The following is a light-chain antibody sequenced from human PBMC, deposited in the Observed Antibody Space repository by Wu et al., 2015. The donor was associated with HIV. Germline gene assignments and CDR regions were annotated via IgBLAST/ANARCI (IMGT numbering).Light chain of an antibody. Sequence: EIVLTQSPGTLSLSPGERATLSCRASQSISSTYLAWYQQKPGQAPRLLIYGASSRATGIPDRFSGSGSGTDFTLTISNVQAEDSATYYCQQYESRPYTFGQGTNLEIK. CDR2: GAS. J-gene: IGKJ2*01. CDR1: QSISSTY. V-gene: IGKV3-20*01. CDR3: QQYESRPYT.